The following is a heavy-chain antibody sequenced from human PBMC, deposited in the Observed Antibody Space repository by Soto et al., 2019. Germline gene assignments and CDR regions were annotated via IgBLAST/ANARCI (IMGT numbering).Heavy chain of an antibody. J-gene: IGHJ4*02. D-gene: IGHD1-7*01. CDR3: ARGPDRRDITGTTSMGY. V-gene: IGHV1-2*02. CDR2: INPNSGGT. Sequence: GASVKVSCKASGYTFTGYYMHWVRQAPGQGLEWMGWINPNSGGTNYAQKLQGRVTMTRDTSISTAYMELSRLRSDDTAVYYCARGPDRRDITGTTSMGYWGQGTLVTVSS. CDR1: GYTFTGYY.